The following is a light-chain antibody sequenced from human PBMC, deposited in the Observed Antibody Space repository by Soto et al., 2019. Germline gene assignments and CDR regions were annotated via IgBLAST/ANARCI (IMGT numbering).Light chain of an antibody. V-gene: IGKV3-11*01. CDR2: DAS. Sequence: EIVLTQSPATLSLSPGERATLSCRASQSVSSYLAWYQQKPGQAPRLLIYDASNRATGIPARFSGSGSGTDLPLTIRNLEPEDFAVYYCQQRSNWHPALTFGGGTKVEIK. CDR3: QQRSNWHPALT. CDR1: QSVSSY. J-gene: IGKJ4*01.